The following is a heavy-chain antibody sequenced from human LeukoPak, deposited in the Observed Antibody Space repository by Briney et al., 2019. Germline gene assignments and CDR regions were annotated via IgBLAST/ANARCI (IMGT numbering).Heavy chain of an antibody. Sequence: GGSLRLSCAASGFTFSDYWMTWVRQTPGKGLECVANINQYGGEISYVDSVKGRFTISRDNAKNSQSLQMSSLRVEDTAVYYCVKGPLITAAGTYWGQGTLVTVSS. CDR3: VKGPLITAAGTY. CDR2: INQYGGEI. J-gene: IGHJ4*02. CDR1: GFTFSDYW. D-gene: IGHD6-13*01. V-gene: IGHV3-7*03.